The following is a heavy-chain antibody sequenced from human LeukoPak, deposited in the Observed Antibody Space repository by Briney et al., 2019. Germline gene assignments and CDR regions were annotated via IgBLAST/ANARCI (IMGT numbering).Heavy chain of an antibody. Sequence: SETLSLTCTVSGGSISSGDYYWSWIRQPPGKGLEWIGYIYYSGSTYYNPSHKSRVTISVDTSKNQFSLKLSSVTAADTAVYYCARANDGSGSYGYWGQGTLVTVSS. D-gene: IGHD3-10*01. CDR1: GGSISSGDYY. CDR3: ARANDGSGSYGY. J-gene: IGHJ4*02. V-gene: IGHV4-30-4*08. CDR2: IYYSGST.